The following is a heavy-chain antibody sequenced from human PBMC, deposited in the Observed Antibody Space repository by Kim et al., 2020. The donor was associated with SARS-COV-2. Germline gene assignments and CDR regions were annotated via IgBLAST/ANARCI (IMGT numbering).Heavy chain of an antibody. V-gene: IGHV4-39*01. D-gene: IGHD1-26*01. CDR3: ARHASSGSYWVDY. J-gene: IGHJ4*02. Sequence: YYSPSLKSRVTISVDTSKNQFALKLSSMTAADTAVYYCARHASSGSYWVDYWGQGTLVTVSS.